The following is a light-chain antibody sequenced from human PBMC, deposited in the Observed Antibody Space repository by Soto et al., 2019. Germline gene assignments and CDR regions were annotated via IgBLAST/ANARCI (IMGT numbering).Light chain of an antibody. CDR3: CSYAGSYVYV. V-gene: IGLV2-11*01. CDR2: DVS. CDR1: SSDVGGYNY. Sequence: QSALTQPRSVSGSPGQSVTISCTGTSSDVGGYNYVSWYQQHPGKAPKLMLYDVSKRPSGVPDRFSGSKSGNTASLTISGLQAEDEADYYCCSYAGSYVYVFGTGTQLTVL. J-gene: IGLJ1*01.